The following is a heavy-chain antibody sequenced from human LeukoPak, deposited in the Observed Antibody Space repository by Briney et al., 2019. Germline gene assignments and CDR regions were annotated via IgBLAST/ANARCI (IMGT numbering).Heavy chain of an antibody. Sequence: PGGSLRLSCAASGFTFSSYAMTWVRQAPGKGQEWVSTISGSGGTPHYADSVRGRFTISRDNSKNSLYLQMNSLRAEDTAVYYCARGAYYYEDWGQGTLVTVSS. D-gene: IGHD3-22*01. J-gene: IGHJ4*02. V-gene: IGHV3-23*01. CDR3: ARGAYYYED. CDR2: ISGSGGTP. CDR1: GFTFSSYA.